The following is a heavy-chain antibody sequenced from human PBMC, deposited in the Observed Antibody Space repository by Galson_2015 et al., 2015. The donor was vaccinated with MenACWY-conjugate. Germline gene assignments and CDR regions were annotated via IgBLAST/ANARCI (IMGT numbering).Heavy chain of an antibody. J-gene: IGHJ4*02. CDR3: ARDTRGHFDY. CDR1: GFTFSSYW. V-gene: IGHV3-7*03. Sequence: SLRLSCAVSGFTFSSYWMSWVRQAPGKGLEWVANIKQDGREKNYVDSVKGRFTISRDNADNSVYLLMDSLRVEDTAVYYCARDTRGHFDYWGQGTLVTFSS. CDR2: IKQDGREK.